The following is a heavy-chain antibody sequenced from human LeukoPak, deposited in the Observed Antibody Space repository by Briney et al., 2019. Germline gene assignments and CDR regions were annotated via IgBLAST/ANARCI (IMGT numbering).Heavy chain of an antibody. J-gene: IGHJ5*02. Sequence: SETLSLTCAVSGGSISSRSYYWGWIRQPPGKGLEWIVSMYYSGTTYYNPSLKSRVTISVDTSKNQFSLKLTSVTAADTAVYYCARQVRWFDPWGQGTLVTVSS. CDR3: ARQVRWFDP. V-gene: IGHV4-39*01. CDR1: GGSISSRSYY. CDR2: MYYSGTT.